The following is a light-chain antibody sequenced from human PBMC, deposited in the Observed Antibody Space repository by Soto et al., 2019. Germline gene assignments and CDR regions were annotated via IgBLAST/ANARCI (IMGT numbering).Light chain of an antibody. J-gene: IGKJ2*01. V-gene: IGKV1-5*01. CDR1: QSISSW. CDR2: DAS. Sequence: DIQMTQSPSTLSASVGDRVTITCRASQSISSWLAWYQQNPGKAPKLLIYDASSLESGVPSRFSGSGSGTEFPLTISSLQPDDFATYYCQQYNSYSYTFGQGTKLEIK. CDR3: QQYNSYSYT.